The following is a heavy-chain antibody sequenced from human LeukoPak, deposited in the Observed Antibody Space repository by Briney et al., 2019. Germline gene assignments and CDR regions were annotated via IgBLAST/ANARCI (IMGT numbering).Heavy chain of an antibody. Sequence: GGSLRLSCAASGFTFSSYNMNWVRQAPGKGLEWVSSITSGSSYRFYADSVKGRFTISRDNAKNSLYLQMNSLRAEDTAVYYCARDPYSGGYGDYYYYYMDLWGQGTTVTISS. CDR1: GFTFSSYN. D-gene: IGHD1-26*01. CDR2: ITSGSSYR. CDR3: ARDPYSGGYGDYYYYYMDL. J-gene: IGHJ6*03. V-gene: IGHV3-21*01.